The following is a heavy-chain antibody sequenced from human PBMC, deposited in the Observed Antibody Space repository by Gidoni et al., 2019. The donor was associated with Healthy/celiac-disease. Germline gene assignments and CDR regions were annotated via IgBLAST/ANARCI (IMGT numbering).Heavy chain of an antibody. CDR1: GFTVSRNY. CDR2: IYSGGST. V-gene: IGHV3-66*01. CDR3: AREVVNDYGDYGVFDAFDI. D-gene: IGHD4-17*01. Sequence: EVQLVESGGGLVQPGGSLRLSCAASGFTVSRNYMSWVRQAPGKGLEWVSVIYSGGSTYYADSVKGRFTISRDNSKNTLYIQMNSLRAEDTAVYYCAREVVNDYGDYGVFDAFDIWGQGTMVTVSS. J-gene: IGHJ3*02.